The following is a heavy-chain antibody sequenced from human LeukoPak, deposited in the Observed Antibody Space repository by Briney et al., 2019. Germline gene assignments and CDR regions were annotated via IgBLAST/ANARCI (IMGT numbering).Heavy chain of an antibody. CDR2: ISYSGST. D-gene: IGHD2-15*01. V-gene: IGHV4-59*08. CDR3: ARLKSVALYTFDI. J-gene: IGHJ3*02. CDR1: GGSISSYY. Sequence: SETLSLTCNVSGGSISSYYWSWIRQPPGKGPEYIGHISYSGSTNYNPSLKSRVTISVDTSKTQFSLKLTPVSAADTALYYCARLKSVALYTFDIWGQGTLVTVSS.